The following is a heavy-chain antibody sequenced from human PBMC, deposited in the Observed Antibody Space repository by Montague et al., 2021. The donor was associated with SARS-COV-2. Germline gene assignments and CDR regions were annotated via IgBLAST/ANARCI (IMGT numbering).Heavy chain of an antibody. CDR3: ARGGPLPYYYYGMDV. J-gene: IGHJ6*02. Sequence: SLRLSCAASGFTFNSYWMHWVRQAPGKGLVWVSRINSDGTTTTYADSVXGRFTTSRDNAKDTLYLQMNSLRAEDTALYFCARGGPLPYYYYGMDVWGQGTTVTVSS. CDR1: GFTFNSYW. CDR2: INSDGTTT. D-gene: IGHD1-14*01. V-gene: IGHV3-74*01.